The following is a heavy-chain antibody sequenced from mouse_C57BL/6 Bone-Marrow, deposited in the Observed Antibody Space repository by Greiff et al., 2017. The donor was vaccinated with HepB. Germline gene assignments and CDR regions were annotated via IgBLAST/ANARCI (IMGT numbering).Heavy chain of an antibody. J-gene: IGHJ4*01. V-gene: IGHV1-78*01. CDR1: GYTFTDHT. CDR2: IYPRDGST. CDR3: ARRRALLGKYAMDY. D-gene: IGHD1-2*01. Sequence: LVESDAELVKPGASVKISCKVSGYTFTDHTIHWMKQRPEQGLEWIGYIYPRDGSTKYNEKFKGKATLTADKSSSTAYMQLNSLTSEDSAVYFCARRRALLGKYAMDYWGQGTSVTVSS.